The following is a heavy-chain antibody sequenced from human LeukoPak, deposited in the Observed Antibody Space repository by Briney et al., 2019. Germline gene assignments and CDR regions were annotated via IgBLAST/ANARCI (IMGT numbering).Heavy chain of an antibody. J-gene: IGHJ6*02. CDR2: INPNSGGA. D-gene: IGHD3-10*01. CDR3: ASSGPMGLNYYYDGMDV. V-gene: IGHV1-2*02. Sequence: ASVKVSCKASGYTFTGYYMHGVRQAPAQGLEGMGWINPNSGGANYAQKFQGRVTMTRDTSISTAYLELSRLRSDDTAVYYCASSGPMGLNYYYDGMDVWGQGNPVTVSS. CDR1: GYTFTGYY.